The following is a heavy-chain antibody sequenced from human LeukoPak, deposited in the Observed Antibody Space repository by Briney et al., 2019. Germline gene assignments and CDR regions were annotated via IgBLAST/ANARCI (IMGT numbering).Heavy chain of an antibody. D-gene: IGHD1-14*01. V-gene: IGHV3-7*01. Sequence: GGSLRLSCVASGFTFSNYWMSWVRQAPGKGLEWVANINKDGSEKYYVDSVKGRFTISRDNADNSLYLQMNSLRAEDTAVYYCARDVEITGYWGQGTLVTVSS. J-gene: IGHJ4*02. CDR3: ARDVEITGY. CDR1: GFTFSNYW. CDR2: INKDGSEK.